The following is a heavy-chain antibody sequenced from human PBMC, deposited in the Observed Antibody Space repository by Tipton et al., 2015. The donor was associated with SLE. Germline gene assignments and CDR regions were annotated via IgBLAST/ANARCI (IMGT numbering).Heavy chain of an antibody. Sequence: SLRLSCAASGFTVSSNYMSWVRQAPGKGLEWVSAISGSGGSTYYADSVKGRFTISRDNSKNTLYLQMNSLRAEDTAVYYCATFRSSSDYYYYGMDVWGQGTTVTVSS. D-gene: IGHD6-19*01. CDR3: ATFRSSSDYYYYGMDV. J-gene: IGHJ6*02. CDR2: ISGSGGST. V-gene: IGHV3-23*01. CDR1: GFTVSSNY.